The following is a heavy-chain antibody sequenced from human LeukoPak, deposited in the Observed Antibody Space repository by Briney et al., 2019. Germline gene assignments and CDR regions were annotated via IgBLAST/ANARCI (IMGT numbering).Heavy chain of an antibody. J-gene: IGHJ4*02. CDR1: GGSISSSNYY. CDR2: IYYSGST. CDR3: APGSPSTGYYYY. Sequence: SETLSLTCSVSGGSISSSNYYWAWIRLPPGKGLEWIGSIYYSGSTYYSPSLKSRVTVSVDTSKNQFSLKMTSVTAADTAVYFCAPGSPSTGYYYYWGQGTLVTVSS. V-gene: IGHV4-39*01. D-gene: IGHD3-22*01.